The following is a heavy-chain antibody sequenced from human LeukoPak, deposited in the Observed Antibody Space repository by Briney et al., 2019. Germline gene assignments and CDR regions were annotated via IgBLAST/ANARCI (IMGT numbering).Heavy chain of an antibody. CDR1: GFTFSSYW. V-gene: IGHV3-7*01. D-gene: IGHD3-22*01. CDR2: IKQDGSEK. J-gene: IGHJ4*02. Sequence: PGGSLRLSCAASGFTFSSYWMSWVRQAPGKGLEWVANIKQDGSEKYYVDSVKGRFTISRDNAKNSLYLQMNSLRAEDTAVYYCARESRGEGPWRYDSSGYSAYFDYWGQGTLVTVSS. CDR3: ARESRGEGPWRYDSSGYSAYFDY.